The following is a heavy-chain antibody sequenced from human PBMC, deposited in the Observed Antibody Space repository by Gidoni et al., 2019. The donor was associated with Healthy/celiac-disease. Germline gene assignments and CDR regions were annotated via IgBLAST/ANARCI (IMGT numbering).Heavy chain of an antibody. CDR2: IYYSGST. CDR1: GGSISSYY. J-gene: IGHJ6*02. V-gene: IGHV4-59*01. D-gene: IGHD6-13*01. CDR3: ARDGRYSSSWYYYYGMDV. Sequence: QVQLQESGPGLVKHSETLSLTCTVSGGSISSYYWSWIRQPPGKGLEWIGYIYYSGSTNYNPSLKSRVTISVDTSKNQFSLKLSSVTAADTAVYYCARDGRYSSSWYYYYGMDVWGQGTTVTVSS.